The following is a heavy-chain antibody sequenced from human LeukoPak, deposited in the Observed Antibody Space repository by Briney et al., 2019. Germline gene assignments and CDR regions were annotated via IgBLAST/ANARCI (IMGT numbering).Heavy chain of an antibody. V-gene: IGHV3-30*18. J-gene: IGHJ4*02. D-gene: IGHD2-2*01. Sequence: PGGSLRLSCAASGFTFSNYGMHWVRQAPGKGLEWVAVISYDGSNENSADSVKGRFTISRDNSKNTLYLQMNSLRAEDTAVHYCAKDMRGYCSSTSCYGNFDYWGQGTLVTVSS. CDR1: GFTFSNYG. CDR2: ISYDGSNE. CDR3: AKDMRGYCSSTSCYGNFDY.